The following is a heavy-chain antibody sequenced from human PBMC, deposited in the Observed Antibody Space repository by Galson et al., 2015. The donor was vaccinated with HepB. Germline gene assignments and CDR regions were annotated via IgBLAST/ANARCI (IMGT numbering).Heavy chain of an antibody. CDR1: GGSIISDDW. D-gene: IGHD3-22*01. J-gene: IGHJ4*02. Sequence: ETLSLTCAVSGGSIISDDWWNWVRQPPGKGLQWIGEIYHRGSPNYNPSLRSRVTLSMDKSKNQFSLKLSSVTAADTAIYYCARRHYYDSTGYYILWGQGTLVTVSS. CDR2: IYHRGSP. CDR3: ARRHYYDSTGYYIL. V-gene: IGHV4-4*02.